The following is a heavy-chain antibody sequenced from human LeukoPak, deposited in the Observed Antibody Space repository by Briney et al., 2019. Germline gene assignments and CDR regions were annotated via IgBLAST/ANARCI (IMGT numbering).Heavy chain of an antibody. Sequence: SETLSLTCAVYGGSFSGYYWSWIRQPPGKGLEWIGEINHSGSTNYNPSLKSRVTISVDTSKNQFSLKLSSVTAADTAVYYCARRKGFLGTYGMDVWGQGTTVTVSS. J-gene: IGHJ6*02. V-gene: IGHV4-34*01. CDR1: GGSFSGYY. CDR3: ARRKGFLGTYGMDV. CDR2: INHSGST. D-gene: IGHD3-3*01.